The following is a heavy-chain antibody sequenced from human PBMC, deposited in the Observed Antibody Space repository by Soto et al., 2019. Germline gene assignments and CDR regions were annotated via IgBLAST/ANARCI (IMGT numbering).Heavy chain of an antibody. Sequence: PWGSLRLSCAASGFTISSYAGSWVRQAPGKGLEWVAAISCSGSSKYYADSVKGRFTISRDNSKNTLYLQMNSLRAEDTAVYYCAKEFIPVAGTWDPDPVDYWGQGTLVTVSS. J-gene: IGHJ4*02. CDR3: AKEFIPVAGTWDPDPVDY. V-gene: IGHV3-23*01. CDR1: GFTISSYA. CDR2: ISCSGSSK. D-gene: IGHD6-19*01.